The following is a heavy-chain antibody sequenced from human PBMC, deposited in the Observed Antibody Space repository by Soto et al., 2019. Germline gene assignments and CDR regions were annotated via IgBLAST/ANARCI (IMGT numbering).Heavy chain of an antibody. Sequence: NPSETLSLTCDVSGASISSYYWSWIRQPPGKGLEWIGYIYYSGNTNYNPSLKSRVTMSVDTSKNQFSLNLTSVTAADTAVYFCARASYGSGNYYAPYYFYAMDLWGHGTTVTVSS. CDR1: GASISSYY. CDR2: IYYSGNT. CDR3: ARASYGSGNYYAPYYFYAMDL. D-gene: IGHD3-10*01. J-gene: IGHJ6*02. V-gene: IGHV4-59*01.